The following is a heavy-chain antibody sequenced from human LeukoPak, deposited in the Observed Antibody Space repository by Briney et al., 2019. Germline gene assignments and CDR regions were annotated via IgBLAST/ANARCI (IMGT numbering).Heavy chain of an antibody. CDR1: GGSLSSHY. J-gene: IGHJ4*02. CDR3: ARGRGPLRVEFGD. Sequence: SETLSLTCNVSGGSLSSHYCSWIRQAPGKGLEWIGFIFSGGSTNYNPSLKSRVSISMDTSQNQFSLKLTSVTAADTAVYYCARGRGPLRVEFGDWGQGVLVTVSS. V-gene: IGHV4-4*09. D-gene: IGHD3-16*01. CDR2: IFSGGST.